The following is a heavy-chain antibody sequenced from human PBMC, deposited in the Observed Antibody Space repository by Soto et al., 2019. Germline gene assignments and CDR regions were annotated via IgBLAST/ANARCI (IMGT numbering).Heavy chain of an antibody. Sequence: SGTXSLTCTVSVVSIIIGCYYLSWIRQHPGNGLDWIGYIYYGGSTYYNPSLKSRVTISVDTSKNQFSLKLSSVTAADTAVYYRERIDSSGYYYRYYFEQRGQRTLVNVYS. V-gene: IGHV4-31*03. CDR3: ERIDSSGYYYRYYFEQ. CDR1: VVSIIIGCYY. D-gene: IGHD3-22*01. J-gene: IGHJ4*02. CDR2: IYYGGST.